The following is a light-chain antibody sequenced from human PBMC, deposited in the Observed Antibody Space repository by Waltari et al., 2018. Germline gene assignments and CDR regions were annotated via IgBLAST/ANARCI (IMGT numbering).Light chain of an antibody. J-gene: IGKJ3*01. CDR3: QQHDHLPFT. Sequence: DIQMTQSPSSLSASVGDGVTITCQASQDIANYLNWYQQKPGKAPKLLVYDASNLHSGVPSRFSGSGSGTHFTFTITGLQPEDIAIYYCQQHDHLPFTFGPGTKVDIK. V-gene: IGKV1-33*01. CDR1: QDIANY. CDR2: DAS.